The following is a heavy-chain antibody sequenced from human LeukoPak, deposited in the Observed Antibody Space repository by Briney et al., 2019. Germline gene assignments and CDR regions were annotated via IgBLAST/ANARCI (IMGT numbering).Heavy chain of an antibody. Sequence: ASVKVSCKAYGYTFTSYYMHLVRQAPGQGLEWMGIINPSGGSTSYAQKFQGRVTMTRDTSTSTVYMELSSLRSEDTAVYYCARDAIRSRFDPWGQGTLVTASS. CDR2: INPSGGST. CDR1: GYTFTSYY. V-gene: IGHV1-46*01. CDR3: ARDAIRSRFDP. J-gene: IGHJ5*02.